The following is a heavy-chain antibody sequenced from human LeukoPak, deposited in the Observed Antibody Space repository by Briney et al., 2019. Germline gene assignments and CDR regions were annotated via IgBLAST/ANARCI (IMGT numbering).Heavy chain of an antibody. CDR3: ARGGITIFGVVIYMDV. D-gene: IGHD3-3*01. J-gene: IGHJ6*03. CDR1: GFTFDDYG. Sequence: PGGSLRLSCAASGFTFDDYGMSWVRQAPGKGLEWVSGINWNGGSTGYADSVKGRFTISRDNAKNSLYQQMNSLRAEDTALYYCARGGITIFGVVIYMDVWGKGTTVTVSS. CDR2: INWNGGST. V-gene: IGHV3-20*04.